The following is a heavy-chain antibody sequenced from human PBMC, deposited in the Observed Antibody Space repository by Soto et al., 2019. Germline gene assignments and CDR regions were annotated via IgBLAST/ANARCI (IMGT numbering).Heavy chain of an antibody. Sequence: PGGSLRLSCAASGFTFSSYAMSWVRQAPGKGLEWVSAISGSGGSTYYADSVKGRFTISRDNSKNTLYLQMNSLRAEDTAAYYCAKIAAPARLYYYYYGMDVLSQGTTDTVS. CDR3: AKIAAPARLYYYYYGMDV. D-gene: IGHD6-6*01. V-gene: IGHV3-23*01. CDR2: ISGSGGST. CDR1: GFTFSSYA. J-gene: IGHJ6*02.